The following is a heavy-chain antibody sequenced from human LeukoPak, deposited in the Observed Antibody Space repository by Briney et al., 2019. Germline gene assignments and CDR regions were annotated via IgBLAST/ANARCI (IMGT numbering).Heavy chain of an antibody. CDR2: ISYDGNTI. J-gene: IGHJ6*02. CDR1: EFTFSNYA. D-gene: IGHD3-16*01. CDR3: ARGGGLDV. V-gene: IGHV3-30-3*01. Sequence: GGSLRLSCAASEFTFSNYALHWVRQAPGKGLQWVAAISYDGNTIHYADSVKGRFIITRDTSKNTLYLQMNSLRAEDTAGYFCARGGGLDVWGQGATVTVSS.